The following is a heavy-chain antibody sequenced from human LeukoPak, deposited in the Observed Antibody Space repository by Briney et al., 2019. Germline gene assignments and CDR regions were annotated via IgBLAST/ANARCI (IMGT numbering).Heavy chain of an antibody. V-gene: IGHV3-11*04. CDR3: ASNYGIVDYYMDV. CDR2: ISSSGSTI. D-gene: IGHD4-11*01. J-gene: IGHJ6*03. CDR1: GFTFSDYY. Sequence: GGSLRLSCAASGFTFSDYYMSWIRQAPGKGLEWVSYISSSGSTIYYADSVKGRFTISRDNAKNSLYLQMNSLRAEDTAVYYCASNYGIVDYYMDVWGKGTTVTVSS.